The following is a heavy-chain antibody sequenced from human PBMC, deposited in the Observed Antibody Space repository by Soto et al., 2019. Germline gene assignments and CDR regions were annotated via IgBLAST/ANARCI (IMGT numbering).Heavy chain of an antibody. CDR1: GGSISSYY. V-gene: IGHV4-59*01. Sequence: SETLSLTCTVSGGSISSYYWSWIRQPPGKGLEWIGYIYYSGSTNYNPSLKSRVTISVDTSKNQFSLKLSSVTAADTAVYYCARAGLYCSGGSCYTWFDPWGQGTLVTVSS. CDR3: ARAGLYCSGGSCYTWFDP. D-gene: IGHD2-15*01. CDR2: IYYSGST. J-gene: IGHJ5*02.